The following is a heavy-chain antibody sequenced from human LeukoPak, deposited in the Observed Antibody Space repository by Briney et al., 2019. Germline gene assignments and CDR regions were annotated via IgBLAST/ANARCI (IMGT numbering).Heavy chain of an antibody. CDR3: ARDYTATGAMDV. Sequence: GGSLRLSCAASGFALSAYWMNWVRQAPGKGLQWLANIKQDGTVQHYVDSVKGRFTISRDNAKNSLLLQMNSLRAEDTALYYCARDYTATGAMDVWGQGTTVTVS. CDR2: IKQDGTVQ. J-gene: IGHJ6*02. D-gene: IGHD2-21*02. V-gene: IGHV3-7*01. CDR1: GFALSAYW.